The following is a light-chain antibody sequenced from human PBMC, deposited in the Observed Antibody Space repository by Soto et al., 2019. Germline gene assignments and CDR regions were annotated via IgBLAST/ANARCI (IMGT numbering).Light chain of an antibody. CDR3: QQYGSSPPIT. J-gene: IGKJ5*01. CDR1: QSVSSSF. V-gene: IGKV3-20*01. CDR2: GAS. Sequence: ESVLAPSSGPRACSPGGRATPSCRALQSVSSSFLSWYQQKPGQSPRLLIYGASSRATGIPDRFSGSGSGTDFTLTISRLEPEDFAVYYCQQYGSSPPITFGQGTRLEIK.